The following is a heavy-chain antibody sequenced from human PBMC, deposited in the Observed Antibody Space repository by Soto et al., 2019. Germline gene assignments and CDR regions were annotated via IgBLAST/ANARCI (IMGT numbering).Heavy chain of an antibody. V-gene: IGHV3-23*01. CDR2: ISGSGGST. J-gene: IGHJ6*02. CDR1: GFMFSSYA. D-gene: IGHD1-26*01. Sequence: EVQLLESGGGLVRPGGSLRLSCAVSGFMFSSYAMTWVRQAPGKGLEWVSSISGSGGSTYYSDSVRGRFTISRDNSKNTVYLQMNNLRVEDTAVYYCAKKPPSSIQGWAFGMDVWGQGTTVSVSS. CDR3: AKKPPSSIQGWAFGMDV.